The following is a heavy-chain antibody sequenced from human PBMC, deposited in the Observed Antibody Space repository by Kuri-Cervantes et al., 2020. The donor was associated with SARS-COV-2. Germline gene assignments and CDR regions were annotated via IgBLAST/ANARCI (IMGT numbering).Heavy chain of an antibody. CDR3: AREGGSSSPYFDY. J-gene: IGHJ4*02. CDR2: IIPIFGTA. D-gene: IGHD6-13*01. CDR1: GGTFSSYA. Sequence: SRNICCKASGGTFSSYAISWVRQAPGQGLEWMGGIIPIFGTANYAQKFQGRVTITTDESTSTAYMELSSLRSEDTAVYYCAREGGSSSPYFDYWGQGTLVTVSS. V-gene: IGHV1-69*05.